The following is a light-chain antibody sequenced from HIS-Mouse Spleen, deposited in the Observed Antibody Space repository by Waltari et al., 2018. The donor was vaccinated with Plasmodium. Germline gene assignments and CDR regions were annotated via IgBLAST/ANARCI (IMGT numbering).Light chain of an antibody. CDR3: QQYNSYSYT. J-gene: IGKJ2*01. CDR1: QSFSSW. CDR2: KGS. Sequence: DIQMTQSPSTLSASVGDRVTITCRASQSFSSWLAWYQQKPGKAPKLLIYKGSSLESGVPSRFSGSGSRTEFTLTISSLQPDDFATYYCQQYNSYSYTFGQGTKLEIK. V-gene: IGKV1-5*03.